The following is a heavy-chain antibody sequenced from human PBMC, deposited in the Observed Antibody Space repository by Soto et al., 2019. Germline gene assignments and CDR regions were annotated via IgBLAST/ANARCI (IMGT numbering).Heavy chain of an antibody. D-gene: IGHD6-19*01. CDR3: ARGGYSSGWYWFDP. CDR2: MNPNSGNT. CDR1: GYTFTSYD. J-gene: IGHJ5*02. Sequence: ASVKVSCKAYGYTFTSYDINWVRQATGQGLEWMGWMNPNSGNTGYAQKFQGRVTMTRNTSISTAYMELSSLRSEDTAVYYCARGGYSSGWYWFDPWGQGTLVTVSS. V-gene: IGHV1-8*01.